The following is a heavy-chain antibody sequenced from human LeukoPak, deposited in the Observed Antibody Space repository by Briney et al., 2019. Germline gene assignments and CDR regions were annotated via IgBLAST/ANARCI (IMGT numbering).Heavy chain of an antibody. CDR2: IRYDGSNK. CDR3: AKDSSSGYARGYFDY. V-gene: IGHV3-30*02. J-gene: IGHJ4*02. D-gene: IGHD6-19*01. CDR1: GFTFSSYG. Sequence: GGSLRLSCAASGFTFSSYGMHWVRQAPGKGLEWVAFIRYDGSNKYYADSVKGRFTISRDNSKNTLYLQMNSLRAEDTAVYYCAKDSSSGYARGYFDYWGQGTLVTVSS.